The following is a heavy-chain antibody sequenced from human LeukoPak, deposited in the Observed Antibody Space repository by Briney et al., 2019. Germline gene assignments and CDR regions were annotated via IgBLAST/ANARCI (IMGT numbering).Heavy chain of an antibody. Sequence: PGGSLRLSCAASGFTFSSYAMSWVRQAPGKGLEWVSVIGGSGSRTYYGDSVKGRFTISRDNSKNTLYLQMNSLRAEDTAVYYCASTFHEIVVVPADNWFDPWGQGTLVTVSS. CDR1: GFTFSSYA. J-gene: IGHJ5*02. CDR3: ASTFHEIVVVPADNWFDP. D-gene: IGHD2-2*01. V-gene: IGHV3-23*01. CDR2: IGGSGSRT.